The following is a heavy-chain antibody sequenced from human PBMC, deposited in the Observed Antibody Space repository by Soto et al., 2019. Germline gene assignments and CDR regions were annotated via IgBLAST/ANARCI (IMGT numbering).Heavy chain of an antibody. V-gene: IGHV4-39*01. CDR3: ATHYYGSGSYFIN. CDR2: VYYSGST. CDR1: GASISSSTYY. D-gene: IGHD3-10*01. J-gene: IGHJ4*02. Sequence: SETLSLTCTVSGASISSSTYYWGWIRQPPGKGLEWIGSVYYSGSTYYNPSIKSRVTILLDTSKSQFSLKLSSVTAADTAMYYCATHYYGSGSYFINWGQGTLVTVSS.